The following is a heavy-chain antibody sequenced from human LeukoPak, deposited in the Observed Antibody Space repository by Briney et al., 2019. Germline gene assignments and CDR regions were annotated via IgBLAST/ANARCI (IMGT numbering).Heavy chain of an antibody. D-gene: IGHD5-12*01. CDR2: IYSGGST. CDR3: AKATRGGYYYYGMDV. J-gene: IGHJ6*02. Sequence: GGSLRLSCAASGFTVSSNYMSWVRQAPGKGLEWVSVIYSGGSTYYADSVKGRFTISRHNSKNTLYLQMNSLRAEDTALYYCAKATRGGYYYYGMDVWGQGTTVTVSS. CDR1: GFTVSSNY. V-gene: IGHV3-53*04.